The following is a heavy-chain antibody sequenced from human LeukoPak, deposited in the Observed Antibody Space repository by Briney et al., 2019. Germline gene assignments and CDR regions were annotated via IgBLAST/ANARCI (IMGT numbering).Heavy chain of an antibody. CDR2: INPNSGGT. D-gene: IGHD5-12*01. CDR1: GYTFTGYY. J-gene: IGHJ6*03. CDR3: ARADYDYYYYYYYYMDV. Sequence: ASVKVSCTASGYTFTGYYMHWVRQAPGQGLEWMGWINPNSGGTNYAQKFQGRVTMTRDTSISTAYMELSRLRSDDTAVYYCARADYDYYYYYYYYMDVWGKGTTVTVSS. V-gene: IGHV1-2*02.